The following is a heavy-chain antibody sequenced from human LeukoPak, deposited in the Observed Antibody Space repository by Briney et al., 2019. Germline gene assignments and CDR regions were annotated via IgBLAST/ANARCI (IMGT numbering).Heavy chain of an antibody. D-gene: IGHD5-24*01. Sequence: PSETLSLTCTVSGGSISSYYWSWIRQPAGKGLEWIGRIYTSGSTNYNPSLKSRVTMSVDTSKNQFSLKLTSVTAADTATYYCASTVGWLQFGLAIYHWGQGTLVTVSS. CDR2: IYTSGST. V-gene: IGHV4-4*07. CDR3: ASTVGWLQFGLAIYH. J-gene: IGHJ5*02. CDR1: GGSISSYY.